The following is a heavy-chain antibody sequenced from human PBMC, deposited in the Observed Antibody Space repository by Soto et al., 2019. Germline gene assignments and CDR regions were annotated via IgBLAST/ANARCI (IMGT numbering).Heavy chain of an antibody. V-gene: IGHV3-23*01. D-gene: IGHD3-22*01. CDR1: GFTFSSYA. Sequence: EVQLLESGGGLVQPGGSLRLSCVASGFTFSSYAMSWVRQAPGKGLEWVSAISGSGGSTYYADSVKGRFTISRDNSKNTLYLQMNSLRAEDTAVYYCAKAPTNYYDSSGYLNYWGQGTLVTVSS. CDR2: ISGSGGST. J-gene: IGHJ4*02. CDR3: AKAPTNYYDSSGYLNY.